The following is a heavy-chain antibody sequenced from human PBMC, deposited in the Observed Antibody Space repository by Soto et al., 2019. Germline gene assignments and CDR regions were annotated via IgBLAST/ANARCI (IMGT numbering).Heavy chain of an antibody. CDR1: GFTFSSYA. CDR2: ISAGGGKT. D-gene: IGHD3-22*01. V-gene: IGHV3-23*01. J-gene: IGHJ4*02. Sequence: GGSLRLSCAASGFTFSSYAMSWVRQVPGKGLEWVSSISAGGGKTHFADSVQGRFTISRDNSKNTLYLQMNSLGAGDTAEYFCAKLYYYDSTGYYRYFEYWGPGTLVTVSS. CDR3: AKLYYYDSTGYYRYFEY.